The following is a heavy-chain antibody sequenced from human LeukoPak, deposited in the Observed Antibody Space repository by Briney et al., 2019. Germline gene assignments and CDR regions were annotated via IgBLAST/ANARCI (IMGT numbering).Heavy chain of an antibody. V-gene: IGHV3-30*02. D-gene: IGHD2-15*01. CDR2: IGHDGNYK. CDR3: AKDLSYSYDI. J-gene: IGHJ3*02. Sequence: PGGSLRLSCIVSGSTINTYGFHWFCQAPGKGPEWLAFIGHDGNYKHYGDSVRGRFTISRDNSKNTVYLEMDSLRADDTALYRCAKDLSYSYDIWGQGTKVTVSS. CDR1: GSTINTYG.